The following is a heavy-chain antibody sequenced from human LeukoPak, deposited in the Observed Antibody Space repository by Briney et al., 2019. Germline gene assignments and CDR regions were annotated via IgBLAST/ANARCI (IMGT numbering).Heavy chain of an antibody. CDR2: IYYSGSA. D-gene: IGHD3-22*01. J-gene: IGHJ4*02. CDR3: ARNGDYYEKSGYYYLFDF. V-gene: IGHV4-59*01. Sequence: SETLSLTCTVSGGSINNYYWSWIRQPPGKGLEYIGYIYYSGSANYNPSLKSRVTISVDPSKNQFSLKLSSVTAADTAVYCCARNGDYYEKSGYYYLFDFWGQGTLVTVSS. CDR1: GGSINNYY.